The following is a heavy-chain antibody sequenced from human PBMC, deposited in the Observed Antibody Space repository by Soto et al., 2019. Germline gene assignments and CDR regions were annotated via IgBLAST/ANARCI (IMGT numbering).Heavy chain of an antibody. CDR1: GFTFSNYA. Sequence: EVQLLESGGGLVQPGGSLRLSCAASGFTFSNYAMNWVRQAPGKGLEWVSAIRGSGGTTYYADSVKGRFTISRDNSKNTLYLQRNGLRAEDTAVYDCAKTVIAVAGPIDYWGQGTLVTVSS. V-gene: IGHV3-23*01. CDR3: AKTVIAVAGPIDY. J-gene: IGHJ4*02. D-gene: IGHD6-19*01. CDR2: IRGSGGTT.